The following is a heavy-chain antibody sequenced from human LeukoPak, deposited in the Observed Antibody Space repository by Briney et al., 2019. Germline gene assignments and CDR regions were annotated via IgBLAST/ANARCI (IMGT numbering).Heavy chain of an antibody. CDR1: GFTFSSYE. D-gene: IGHD5-12*01. J-gene: IGHJ2*01. Sequence: GGSLRLSCAASGFTFSSYEMNWVRQAPGKGLEWVSYNSSSGSTIYYADSVKGRFTISRDNAKNSLYLQMNSLRAGDTAVYYCARVRKYSGYYSWYFDLWGRGTLVTVSS. V-gene: IGHV3-48*03. CDR2: NSSSGSTI. CDR3: ARVRKYSGYYSWYFDL.